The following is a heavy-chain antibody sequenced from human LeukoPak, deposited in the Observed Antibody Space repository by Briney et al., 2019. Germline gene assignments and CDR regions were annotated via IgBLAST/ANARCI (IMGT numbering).Heavy chain of an antibody. V-gene: IGHV3-23*01. CDR2: IDANGAGT. CDR1: GFAFSSYA. Sequence: SGGSLRLSCAASGFAFSSYAMTWVRQAPGNGLEWVSSIDANGAGTFYADSVKGRFSISRDNAKNTLGLQMHSLTAEDTAVYYCAKDQSYYDWFDPWGQGTLVTVSS. J-gene: IGHJ5*02. D-gene: IGHD3-22*01. CDR3: AKDQSYYDWFDP.